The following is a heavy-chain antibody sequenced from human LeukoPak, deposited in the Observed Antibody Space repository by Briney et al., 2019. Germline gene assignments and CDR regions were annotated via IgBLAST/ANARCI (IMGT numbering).Heavy chain of an antibody. CDR2: IYYSGST. J-gene: IGHJ6*02. D-gene: IGHD2-2*01. V-gene: IGHV4-59*08. Sequence: SETLSLTCTVSGGSISSYYWSWIRQPPGKGLEWIGNIYYSGSTNFNPSLRSRVTISVDTSKNQFSLKLSSVTAADTAVYCCARSNYCSRTSCYVYGLDVWGQGTTVTVS. CDR3: ARSNYCSRTSCYVYGLDV. CDR1: GGSISSYY.